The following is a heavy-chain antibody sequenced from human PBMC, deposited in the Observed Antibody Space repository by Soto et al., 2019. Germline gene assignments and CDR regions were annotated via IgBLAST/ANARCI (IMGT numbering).Heavy chain of an antibody. D-gene: IGHD3-3*01. CDR1: GFIFSDYS. CDR3: VRLHDLWSGLNNYYYYGMDV. J-gene: IGHJ6*02. Sequence: PGGSLRLSCAASGFIFSDYSMIWVRQAPGKGLEWVSSIDTSSADSVRGRFSISRDNAKNSLYLQMNSLRAEDTAVYYCVRLHDLWSGLNNYYYYGMDVWGQGTTVTVSS. V-gene: IGHV3-21*01. CDR2: IDTSS.